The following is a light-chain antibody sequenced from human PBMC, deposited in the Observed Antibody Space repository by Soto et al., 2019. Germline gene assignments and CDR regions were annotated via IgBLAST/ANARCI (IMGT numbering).Light chain of an antibody. J-gene: IGKJ2*01. CDR3: QEYHSYS. CDR1: QSVSSW. Sequence: DIQMTQSPSTLSAALGDRVTITCRASQSVSSWLAWYQQKPGKAPKLLIYKASSLESGVPPRFSGSGSGTEFTLTISSLQPEDFATYCCQEYHSYSFGQGTKLELK. V-gene: IGKV1-5*03. CDR2: KAS.